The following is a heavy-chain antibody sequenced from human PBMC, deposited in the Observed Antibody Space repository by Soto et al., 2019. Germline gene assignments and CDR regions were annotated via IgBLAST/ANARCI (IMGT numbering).Heavy chain of an antibody. V-gene: IGHV1-69*01. CDR3: ARTLYCGGDCYSGTPYYYYGMDV. Sequence: QVQLVQSGAEVKKPGSSVKVSCKASGGTFSSYAISWVRQAPGQGLEWMGGIIPIFGTANYAQKFQGRVTITADESTSTAYMELSSLRSEDTAVYYCARTLYCGGDCYSGTPYYYYGMDVWGQGTTVTVSS. D-gene: IGHD2-21*02. J-gene: IGHJ6*02. CDR2: IIPIFGTA. CDR1: GGTFSSYA.